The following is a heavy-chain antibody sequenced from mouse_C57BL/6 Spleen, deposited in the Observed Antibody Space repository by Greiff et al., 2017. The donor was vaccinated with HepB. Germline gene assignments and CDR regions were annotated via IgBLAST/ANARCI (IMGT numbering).Heavy chain of an antibody. D-gene: IGHD3-2*02. J-gene: IGHJ3*01. V-gene: IGHV1-52*01. CDR1: GYTFTSYW. CDR2: IDPSDSET. Sequence: QVQLQQPGAELVRPGSSVKLSCKASGYTFTSYWMHWVKQRPIQGLEWIGNIDPSDSETHYNQKFKDKATLTVDKSSSTAYMQRSSLTSEDSAVYYCARESSAGYTWFAYWGQGTLVTVSA. CDR3: ARESSAGYTWFAY.